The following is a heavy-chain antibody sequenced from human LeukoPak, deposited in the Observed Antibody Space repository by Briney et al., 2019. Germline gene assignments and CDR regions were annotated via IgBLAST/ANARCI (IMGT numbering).Heavy chain of an antibody. CDR3: ARLVVVSRPIDY. J-gene: IGHJ4*02. CDR1: GGSISSSSYY. Sequence: SETLSLTCTVSGGSISSSSYYWGWLRQPPGKGLEWIGSIYYSGSTYYNPSLKSRVTISVDTSKNQFSLKLSSVTAADTAVYYCARLVVVSRPIDYWGQGTLVTVSS. V-gene: IGHV4-39*01. D-gene: IGHD3-22*01. CDR2: IYYSGST.